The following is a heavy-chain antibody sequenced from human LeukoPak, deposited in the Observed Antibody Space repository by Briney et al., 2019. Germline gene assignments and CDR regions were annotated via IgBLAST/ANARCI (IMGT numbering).Heavy chain of an antibody. CDR3: ARVADYGSGSYYPLDFDY. J-gene: IGHJ4*02. D-gene: IGHD3-10*01. Sequence: SQTLSLTCTVSGGSISSGGYYWSWIRQHPGKGLEWIGYIYYSGSTYYNPSLKCRVTISVDTSKNQFSLKLSSVTAADTAVYYCARVADYGSGSYYPLDFDYWGQGTLVTVSS. CDR2: IYYSGST. CDR1: GGSISSGGYY. V-gene: IGHV4-31*03.